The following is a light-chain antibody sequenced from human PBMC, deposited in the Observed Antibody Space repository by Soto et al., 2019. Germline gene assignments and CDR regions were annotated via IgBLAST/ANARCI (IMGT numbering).Light chain of an antibody. Sequence: DIQMTQSPSTLSASVGDRVTITCRASQNIYNWLAWYQQKPGKAPKLLINGASSLESGVPSRFSGSGSGTKFTLTISSLHPDDFATYYCQMYNQHFGGGTKLDI. J-gene: IGKJ4*01. V-gene: IGKV1-5*01. CDR3: QMYNQH. CDR2: GAS. CDR1: QNIYNW.